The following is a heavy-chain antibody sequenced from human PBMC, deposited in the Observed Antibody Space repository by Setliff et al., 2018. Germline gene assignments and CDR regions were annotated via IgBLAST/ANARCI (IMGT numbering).Heavy chain of an antibody. CDR1: GFTFSICS. Sequence: LRLSCAASGFTFSICSINWVRQAPGKGLEWISYISSGSNSIYYADSVKGRFTISRDNARNSLYLQMNSLRSEDTGIYYCAKDNIWSLDDWGQGTLVTVSS. CDR2: ISSGSNSI. D-gene: IGHD2-15*01. J-gene: IGHJ1*01. V-gene: IGHV3-48*01. CDR3: AKDNIWSLDD.